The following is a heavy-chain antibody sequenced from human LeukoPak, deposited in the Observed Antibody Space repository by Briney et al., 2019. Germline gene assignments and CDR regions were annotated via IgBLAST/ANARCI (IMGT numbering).Heavy chain of an antibody. D-gene: IGHD3-3*01. Sequence: SVKVSCKASGGTFSSYAISWVRQAPGQGLEWMGRIIPILGIANYAQKFQGRVTITADKSTSTAYMELSSLRSEDTAVYYCASFITTDYFDYWAREPWSPSPQ. CDR1: GGTFSSYA. CDR3: ASFITTDYFDY. CDR2: IIPILGIA. V-gene: IGHV1-69*04. J-gene: IGHJ4*02.